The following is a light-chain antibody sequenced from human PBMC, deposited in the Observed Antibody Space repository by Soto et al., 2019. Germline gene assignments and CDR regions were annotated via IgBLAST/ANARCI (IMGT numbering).Light chain of an antibody. CDR3: SSYTSSSFYV. CDR1: SSDGGGYNY. Sequence: QSALTQPASVSGSPGQSITISCTGTSSDGGGYNYVSWYQQHPGKAPKLMIYDVSNRPSGVSNRFSGSKSGNTASLTISGLQAEDEADYYCSSYTSSSFYVFGPGTKVTVL. CDR2: DVS. J-gene: IGLJ1*01. V-gene: IGLV2-14*01.